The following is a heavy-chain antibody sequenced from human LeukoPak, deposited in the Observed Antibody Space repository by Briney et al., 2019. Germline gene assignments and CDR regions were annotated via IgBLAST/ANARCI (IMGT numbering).Heavy chain of an antibody. CDR3: ARDGRYGEGWRAFDI. CDR1: GYTFTSYY. J-gene: IGHJ3*02. CDR2: INPSGGST. Sequence: ASVKVSCKASGYTFTSYYMHWVRQAPGQGLEWMGIINPSGGSTSYAQKFQGRVTMTRGTSTSTVYMEPSSLRSEDTAVYYCARDGRYGEGWRAFDIWGQGTMVTVSS. V-gene: IGHV1-46*01. D-gene: IGHD1-26*01.